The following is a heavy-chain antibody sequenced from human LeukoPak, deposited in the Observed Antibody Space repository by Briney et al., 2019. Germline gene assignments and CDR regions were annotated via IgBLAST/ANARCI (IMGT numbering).Heavy chain of an antibody. CDR3: ASLGYCSSTSCYTGGWFDP. Sequence: ASVKVSCKASGYTFTSYGISWVRQAPGQGLEWMGWISAYNGNTNYAQKLQGRVTMTTDTSTSTAYMELRSLRSDDTAVYYCASLGYCSSTSCYTGGWFDPWGQGTLVTVSS. CDR1: GYTFTSYG. D-gene: IGHD2-2*02. CDR2: ISAYNGNT. V-gene: IGHV1-18*01. J-gene: IGHJ5*02.